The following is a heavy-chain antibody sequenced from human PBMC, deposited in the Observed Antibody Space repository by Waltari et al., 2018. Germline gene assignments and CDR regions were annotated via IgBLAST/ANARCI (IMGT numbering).Heavy chain of an antibody. CDR1: GFTFSSYE. CDR2: ISSSGSTI. J-gene: IGHJ3*02. D-gene: IGHD2-15*01. Sequence: EVQLVESGGGLVQPGGSLRLSCAASGFTFSSYEMNWVRQAPGKGLEWVSYISSSGSTIYYADSVKGRFTISRDNAKNSLYLQMNSLRAEDTAVYYCAREIVVVVAASDAFDIWGQGTMVTVFS. V-gene: IGHV3-48*03. CDR3: AREIVVVVAASDAFDI.